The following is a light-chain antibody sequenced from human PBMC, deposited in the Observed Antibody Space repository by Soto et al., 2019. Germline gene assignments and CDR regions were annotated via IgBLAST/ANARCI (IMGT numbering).Light chain of an antibody. CDR1: NSDVGHYNF. J-gene: IGLJ3*02. CDR3: SSYTTASTWV. V-gene: IGLV2-14*01. Sequence: QYALTQPASVSGSPGQSITISCIGTNSDVGHYNFVSWYQQHPGKAPKLLISEVTNRPSGISNRFSGSKSGYTASLTISGLQAEDESDYYCSSYTTASTWVFGGGTKLTVL. CDR2: EVT.